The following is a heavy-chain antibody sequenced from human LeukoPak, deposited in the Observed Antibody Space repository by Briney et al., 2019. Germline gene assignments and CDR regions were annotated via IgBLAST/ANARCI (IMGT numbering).Heavy chain of an antibody. CDR1: GFNFGDYA. V-gene: IGHV3-49*03. CDR3: TRDEYGVGSNFFDY. Sequence: GGSQRLSCTASGFNFGDYAMSWYRQAPKKGLEGVGFITNKAFGGTAEYAASVKGRFTISRDDSRSIAYLQMDNLRTEDTGVYYCTRDEYGVGSNFFDYWGQGTLVTVST. D-gene: IGHD4-17*01. CDR2: ITNKAFGGTA. J-gene: IGHJ4*02.